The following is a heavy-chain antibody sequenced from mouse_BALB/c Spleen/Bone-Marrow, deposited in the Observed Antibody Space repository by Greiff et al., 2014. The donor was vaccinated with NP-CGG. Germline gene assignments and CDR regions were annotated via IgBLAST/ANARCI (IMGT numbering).Heavy chain of an antibody. CDR1: GYSITNVYA. Sequence: EVQLVESGPGLVKPSQSLSLTCTVTGYSITNVYAWNWIRQFPGNKLEWLGYISYSDSTSYIPSLKSRISITRDTSKNQFFLQLSSVTTEDTATYYCARGHYYGYGYFDVWGAGTTVTVSS. D-gene: IGHD1-2*01. J-gene: IGHJ1*01. CDR2: ISYSDST. V-gene: IGHV3-2*02. CDR3: ARGHYYGYGYFDV.